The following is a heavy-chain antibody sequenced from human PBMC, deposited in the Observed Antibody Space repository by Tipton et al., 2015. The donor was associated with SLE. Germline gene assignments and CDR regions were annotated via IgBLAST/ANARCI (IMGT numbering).Heavy chain of an antibody. Sequence: TLSLTCAVSGYSISSGYYWGWIRQPPGKGLEWIGEINHSGSTNYNPSLKSRVTISVDTSKNQFSLKLSSVTAADTAMYYCARGVGADYWGQGTLVTVSS. J-gene: IGHJ4*02. D-gene: IGHD1-26*01. CDR1: GYSISSGYY. CDR3: ARGVGADY. CDR2: INHSGST. V-gene: IGHV4-38-2*01.